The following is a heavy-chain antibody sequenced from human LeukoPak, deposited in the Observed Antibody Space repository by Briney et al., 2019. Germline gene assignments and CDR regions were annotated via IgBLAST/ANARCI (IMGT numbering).Heavy chain of an antibody. CDR3: ARRGSGGWYQGGFDY. V-gene: IGHV3-66*01. CDR1: GFTVTSNY. Sequence: GGSLRLSCAVSGFTVTSNYMSWVRQAPGKGLEWVSLIDSGGNTYYAGSVKGRFTISRDNSKNTLYLQMNSLRVEDTAVYYCARRGSGGWYQGGFDYWGQGTLVTVSS. J-gene: IGHJ4*02. D-gene: IGHD6-19*01. CDR2: IDSGGNT.